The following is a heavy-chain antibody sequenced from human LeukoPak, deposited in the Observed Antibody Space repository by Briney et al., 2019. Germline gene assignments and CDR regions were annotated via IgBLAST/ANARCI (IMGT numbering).Heavy chain of an antibody. CDR1: GFTFGSYA. J-gene: IGHJ4*02. Sequence: GRSLRLSCAASGFTFGSYAMHWVRQAPGKGLEWVAVISYDGSNKYYADSVKGRFTISRDNSKNTLYLQMNSLRAEDTAVYYCAKSDSGWYGETFDYWGQGTLVTVSS. V-gene: IGHV3-30*04. D-gene: IGHD6-19*01. CDR3: AKSDSGWYGETFDY. CDR2: ISYDGSNK.